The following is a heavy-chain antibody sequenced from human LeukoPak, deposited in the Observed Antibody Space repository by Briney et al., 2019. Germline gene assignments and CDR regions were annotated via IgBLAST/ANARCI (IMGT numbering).Heavy chain of an antibody. CDR3: ASGAGWLIDY. D-gene: IGHD6-19*01. V-gene: IGHV4-4*08. CDR2: IDNSGST. Sequence: KPSETLSLTCSVSGGSFDSKYWSWIRQPPGKGLEWIGYIDNSGSTKYNPSLQSRITMSRDTSKKQFSLKLTSVTAADTAMYYCASGAGWLIDYWGQGTLVSVSS. CDR1: GGSFDSKY. J-gene: IGHJ4*02.